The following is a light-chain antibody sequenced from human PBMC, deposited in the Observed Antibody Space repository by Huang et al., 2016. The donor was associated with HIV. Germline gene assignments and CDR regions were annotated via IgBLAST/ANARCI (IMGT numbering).Light chain of an antibody. V-gene: IGKV1-39*01. CDR1: QNINNY. Sequence: DIEMTQSPFSLSASVGDTVTMTCRASQNINNYLNWYQQKVGKAPKLIISLVSHLKEGVPLRFSGSKSGTNFTLTINNLQPDDFATYYCQQSFTTVAYTFAQGTKLEIK. CDR3: QQSFTTVAYT. J-gene: IGKJ2*01. CDR2: LVS.